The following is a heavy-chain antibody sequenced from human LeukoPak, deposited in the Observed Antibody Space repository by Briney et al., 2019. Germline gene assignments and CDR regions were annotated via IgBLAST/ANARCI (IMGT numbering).Heavy chain of an antibody. CDR2: INPSGGST. Sequence: ASVKLSCTASGYTFTSYYIHWVRQAPGQGLEWMGIINPSGGSTSYAQRFQGRVTMTRDTSTSTVYMELSSLRFDDTAVYYCARGTMAAAVEYFDYWGQGTLVTVSS. V-gene: IGHV1-46*01. CDR1: GYTFTSYY. CDR3: ARGTMAAAVEYFDY. D-gene: IGHD6-13*01. J-gene: IGHJ4*02.